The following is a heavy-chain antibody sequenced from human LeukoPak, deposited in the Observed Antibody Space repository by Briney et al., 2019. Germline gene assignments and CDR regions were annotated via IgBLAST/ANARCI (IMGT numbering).Heavy chain of an antibody. D-gene: IGHD2-8*01. V-gene: IGHV1-2*02. CDR3: ARDREEKDVLMVYRFDY. CDR2: INPNSGGT. Sequence: GASVKVSCKASGYTFTGYYMHWVRQAPGQGLEWMGWINPNSGGTNYAQKFQGRVTMTRDTSISTAYMELSRLRSDDTAVYYCARDREEKDVLMVYRFDYWGQGTLVTVSS. CDR1: GYTFTGYY. J-gene: IGHJ4*02.